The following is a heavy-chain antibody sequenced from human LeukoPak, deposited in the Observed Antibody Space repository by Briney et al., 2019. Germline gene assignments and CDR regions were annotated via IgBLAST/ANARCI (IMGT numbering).Heavy chain of an antibody. D-gene: IGHD3-3*01. Sequence: PGGSLRLSCAASGFTFSSYAMSWVRQAPGKGLEWVGFIRSKAYGGTTEYAASVKGRFTISRDDSKSIAYLQMNSLKTEDTAVYYCTRGGTYYDFWSGYYNFDYWGQGTLVTVSS. CDR3: TRGGTYYDFWSGYYNFDY. CDR2: IRSKAYGGTT. J-gene: IGHJ4*02. CDR1: GFTFSSYA. V-gene: IGHV3-49*04.